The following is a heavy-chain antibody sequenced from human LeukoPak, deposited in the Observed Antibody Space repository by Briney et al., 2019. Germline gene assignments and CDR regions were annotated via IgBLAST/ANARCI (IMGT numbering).Heavy chain of an antibody. Sequence: GGSLRLSCAASGFTFSNYWMHWVRQAPGKGLVWVSRIRHDAGVTTYADSVKGRFTVSRDNSKNTLFLQVNSLRAEDTAVYYCAKDGGTDRGVPKGAFDYWGQGTLVTVSS. V-gene: IGHV3-74*01. CDR2: IRHDAGVT. J-gene: IGHJ4*02. CDR3: AKDGGTDRGVPKGAFDY. D-gene: IGHD3-10*01. CDR1: GFTFSNYW.